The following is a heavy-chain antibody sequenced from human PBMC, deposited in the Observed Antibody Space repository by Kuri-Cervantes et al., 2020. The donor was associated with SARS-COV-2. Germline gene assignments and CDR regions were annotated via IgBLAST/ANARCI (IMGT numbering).Heavy chain of an antibody. V-gene: IGHV3-30*14. Sequence: GEPLKISCAASGFTFNTYAMHWVRQAPGKGLEWVALITYDGSHKYYADSVKGRFTISRDNSKNTLYLQMNSLRAEDTAVYYCARDSVFYSSGWYYFDYWGQGTLVTVSS. CDR3: ARDSVFYSSGWYYFDY. J-gene: IGHJ4*02. CDR1: GFTFNTYA. D-gene: IGHD6-19*01. CDR2: ITYDGSHK.